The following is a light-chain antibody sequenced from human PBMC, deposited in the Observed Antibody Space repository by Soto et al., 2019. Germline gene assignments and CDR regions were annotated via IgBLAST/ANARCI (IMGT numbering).Light chain of an antibody. CDR3: QQYYSTPLT. Sequence: VLTQSPDTLSLSPGERATLSCRASQSVLYSSNNKNYLAWYQQKPGQPPKLLIYWASTRESGVPDRFSGSGSGTDFTLTISSLQAEDVAVYYCQQYYSTPLTFGGGTKVEIK. CDR1: QSVLYSSNNKNY. V-gene: IGKV4-1*01. J-gene: IGKJ4*01. CDR2: WAS.